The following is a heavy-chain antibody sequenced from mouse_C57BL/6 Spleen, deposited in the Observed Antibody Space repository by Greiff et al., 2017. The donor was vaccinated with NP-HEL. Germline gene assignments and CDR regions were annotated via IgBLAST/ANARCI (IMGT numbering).Heavy chain of an antibody. J-gene: IGHJ4*01. CDR1: GFSFNTYA. D-gene: IGHD2-4*01. V-gene: IGHV10-1*01. CDR3: VRFYYDYDRGYYYAMDY. CDR2: IRSKSNNYAT. Sequence: EVMLVESGGGLVQPKGSLKLSCAASGFSFNTYAMNWVRQAPGKGLEWVARIRSKSNNYATYYADSVKDRFTISRDDSESMLYLQMNNLKTEDTAMYYCVRFYYDYDRGYYYAMDYWGQGTSVTVSS.